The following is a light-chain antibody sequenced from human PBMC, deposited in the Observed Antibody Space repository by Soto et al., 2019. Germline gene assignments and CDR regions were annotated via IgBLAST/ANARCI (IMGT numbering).Light chain of an antibody. CDR1: QGISSY. J-gene: IGKJ4*01. CDR2: AAS. V-gene: IGKV1-9*01. Sequence: DIQLTQSPSFLSASVGDRVTITCRASQGISSYLAWYQQKPGKAPKLLIYAASTLQSGVTSRFSGSGSGTEFTLTISSLQPEDFATHYCQQLNGYLELTFGGGTKVDI. CDR3: QQLNGYLELT.